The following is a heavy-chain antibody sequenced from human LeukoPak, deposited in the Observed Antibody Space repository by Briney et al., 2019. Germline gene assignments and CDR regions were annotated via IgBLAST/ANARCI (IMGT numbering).Heavy chain of an antibody. CDR3: GRHKTRVVAATPGWFDP. CDR1: GGSISSSSYY. CDR2: IYYSGST. J-gene: IGHJ5*02. Sequence: PSETLSLTCTVSGGSISSSSYYWGWIRQPPGKGLEWIGSIYYSGSTYYNPSLKSRVTISVDTSKNQFSLKLSSVTAADTAVYYCGRHKTRVVAATPGWFDPWGQGTLVTVSS. D-gene: IGHD2-15*01. V-gene: IGHV4-39*01.